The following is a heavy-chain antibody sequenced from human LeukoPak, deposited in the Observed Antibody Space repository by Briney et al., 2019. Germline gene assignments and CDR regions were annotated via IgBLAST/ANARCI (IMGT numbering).Heavy chain of an antibody. CDR1: GYTFTSYG. J-gene: IGHJ4*02. D-gene: IGHD1-26*01. V-gene: IGHV1-18*01. CDR3: ARAAGGRYIPRS. Sequence: ASVKVSCKGSGYTFTSYGSSWVRQAPGQGLEWMGWISAYNGNTNYAQKLQGRVTMTTDTYTSTAYMEVRSLRSDDTAVDYCARAAGGRYIPRSWGQGTLVTVSS. CDR2: ISAYNGNT.